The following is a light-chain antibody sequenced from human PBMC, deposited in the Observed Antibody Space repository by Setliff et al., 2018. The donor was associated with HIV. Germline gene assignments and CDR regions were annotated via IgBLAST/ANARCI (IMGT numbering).Light chain of an antibody. Sequence: QSVLTQPPSVSGAPGQRVTISCTGSSSDIGAGYDVQWYQQLPGTAPKLLIYGNINRPSGVPDRFSGSKSGTSASLAITGLQAEDEADYYCSSYAITNTLPFGTGTKGTVL. V-gene: IGLV1-40*01. J-gene: IGLJ1*01. CDR2: GNI. CDR1: SSDIGAGYD. CDR3: SSYAITNTLP.